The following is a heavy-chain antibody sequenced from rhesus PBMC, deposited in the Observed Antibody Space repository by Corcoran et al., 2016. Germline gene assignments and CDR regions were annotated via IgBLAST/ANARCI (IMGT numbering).Heavy chain of an antibody. V-gene: IGHV4-93*01. D-gene: IGHD4-17*01. CDR3: ASVDGNQYGLDS. Sequence: QVQLQESGPAVVKPSETLSLTCAVSGGSISSSNWWRLIRQSPGKGLEWIGGIYGSGGSTEYNPSLKSRVTISKDTSKNQFSLKLSSVTAADTAVYYCASVDGNQYGLDSWGQGVVVTVSS. J-gene: IGHJ6*01. CDR1: GGSISSSNW. CDR2: IYGSGGST.